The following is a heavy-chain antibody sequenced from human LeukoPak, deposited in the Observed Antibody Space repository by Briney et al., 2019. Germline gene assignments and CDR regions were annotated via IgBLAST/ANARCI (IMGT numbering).Heavy chain of an antibody. Sequence: GGSLRLSCAASGLIFRDYWMSWVRQAPGKGLEWVADIEPDGSGKTYVDSVKGRFTISRDNAQQSLYLQMDTLTAEDAAVYYCVKSWVRQERDFWGQGTLVTVSS. CDR3: VKSWVRQERDF. D-gene: IGHD3-10*01. CDR1: GLIFRDYW. V-gene: IGHV3-7*01. CDR2: IEPDGSGK. J-gene: IGHJ4*02.